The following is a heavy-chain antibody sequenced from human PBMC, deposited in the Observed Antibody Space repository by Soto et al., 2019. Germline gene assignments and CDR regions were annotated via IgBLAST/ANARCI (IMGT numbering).Heavy chain of an antibody. CDR3: AKDPVYDFWSGYPYYFDY. Sequence: QYGASLNICFAASVFTLSSYSMSWVRQTPGKGLEWVSAISGSGGSTYYADSVKGRFTISRDNSKNTLYLQMNSLRAEDTAVYYCAKDPVYDFWSGYPYYFDYWGQGTPVTVSS. J-gene: IGHJ4*02. CDR2: ISGSGGST. V-gene: IGHV3-23*01. CDR1: VFTLSSYS. D-gene: IGHD3-3*01.